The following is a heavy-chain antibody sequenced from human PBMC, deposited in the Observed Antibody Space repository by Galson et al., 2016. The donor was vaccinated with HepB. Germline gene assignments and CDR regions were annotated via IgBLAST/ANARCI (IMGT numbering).Heavy chain of an antibody. D-gene: IGHD4-11*01. Sequence: ETLSLTCTVSGGSISSSSYYWGWIRQPPGGGLEWIGNIYYSGSTYYKPSLKGRVTISADTNKNQFSLNLSSVTAADTAIYFCARPLKFRDDYSKNYYYHGMDVWGKGTTVTVSS. CDR1: GGSISSSSYY. J-gene: IGHJ6*04. V-gene: IGHV4-39*01. CDR2: IYYSGST. CDR3: ARPLKFRDDYSKNYYYHGMDV.